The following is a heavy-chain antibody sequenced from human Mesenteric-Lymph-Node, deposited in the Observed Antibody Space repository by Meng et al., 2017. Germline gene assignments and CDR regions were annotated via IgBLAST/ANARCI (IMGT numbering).Heavy chain of an antibody. D-gene: IGHD6-13*01. J-gene: IGHJ3*02. V-gene: IGHV5-51*01. CDR2: IYPGDSNT. CDR3: ARSAGLHAFDI. CDR1: GYSFASHW. Sequence: KVSCKGSGYSFASHWIGWVRQMPGKGLEWMGIIYPGDSNTRYSPSFQGQVTISADKSISTAYLQWSSLKASDTAMYYCARSAGLHAFDIWGQGTMVTVSS.